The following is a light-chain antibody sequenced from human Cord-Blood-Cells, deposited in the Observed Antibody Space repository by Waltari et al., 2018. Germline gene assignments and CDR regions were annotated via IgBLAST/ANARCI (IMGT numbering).Light chain of an antibody. V-gene: IGKV1-39*01. CDR1: QSISSY. CDR2: AAS. J-gene: IGKJ5*01. Sequence: DIQMTQSPSSQSASVGDRVTTTCRASQSISSYLIWYQQKPGKAPKLLIYAASSLQSGVPSRFSGSGSGTDFTLTISSLQPEDFATYYCQQSYSTPPTFGQGTRLEIK. CDR3: QQSYSTPPT.